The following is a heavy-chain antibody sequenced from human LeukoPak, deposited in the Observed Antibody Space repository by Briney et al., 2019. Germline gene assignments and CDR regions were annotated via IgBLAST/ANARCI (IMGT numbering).Heavy chain of an antibody. CDR2: ISWNSGSI. CDR3: AKDSHSGSYDY. CDR1: GFTFDDYA. D-gene: IGHD3-10*01. Sequence: GGSLRLSCAASGFTFDDYAMHWVRQAPGKGLEGVSGISWNSGSIGYADSVKGRFTISRDNAKNSLYLQMNSLRAGDTALYYCAKDSHSGSYDYWGQGTLVTVSS. J-gene: IGHJ4*02. V-gene: IGHV3-9*01.